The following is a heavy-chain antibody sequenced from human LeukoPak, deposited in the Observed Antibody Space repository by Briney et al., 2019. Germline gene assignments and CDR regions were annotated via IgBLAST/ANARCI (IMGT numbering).Heavy chain of an antibody. J-gene: IGHJ4*02. CDR1: GFTFNNYG. D-gene: IGHD3-16*02. Sequence: PGRSLRLSCAASGFTFNNYGIHWVRQAPGKGLEWVAIIWYDGSKRYYADSVKGRFTISRDNAKNTVYLQMDSLTAEDTAVYYCARGSMVTFGGVIENFDYWGQGTLVTVSS. V-gene: IGHV3-33*01. CDR2: IWYDGSKR. CDR3: ARGSMVTFGGVIENFDY.